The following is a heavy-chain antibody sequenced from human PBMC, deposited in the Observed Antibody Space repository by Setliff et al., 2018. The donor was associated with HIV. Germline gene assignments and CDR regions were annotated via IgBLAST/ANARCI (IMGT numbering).Heavy chain of an antibody. D-gene: IGHD6-19*01. J-gene: IGHJ6*03. Sequence: GGSLRLSCAASGFTFSSYSMNWVRQAPGKGLEWVSYISSSRSTIYSADAVTGRFTISRDNAKNSLYLQMNSLRAEDTAVYYCARDSGGWYPTGDYYYYYMDVWGKGTTVTVSS. CDR3: ARDSGGWYPTGDYYYYYMDV. CDR1: GFTFSSYS. V-gene: IGHV3-48*04. CDR2: ISSSRSTI.